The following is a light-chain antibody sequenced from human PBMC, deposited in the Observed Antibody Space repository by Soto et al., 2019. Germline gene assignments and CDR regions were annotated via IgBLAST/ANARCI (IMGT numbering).Light chain of an antibody. CDR1: QGIGNS. Sequence: TQSPSSLSASVGDRVTITCRPSQGIGNSLAWYQQKPGTVPKLLIHTASTLQSGVPSRFSGSGSGKDFTLTISSLQPEDVATYYCQKYDSAPTFGPGTKVDIK. CDR2: TAS. CDR3: QKYDSAPT. J-gene: IGKJ1*01. V-gene: IGKV1-27*01.